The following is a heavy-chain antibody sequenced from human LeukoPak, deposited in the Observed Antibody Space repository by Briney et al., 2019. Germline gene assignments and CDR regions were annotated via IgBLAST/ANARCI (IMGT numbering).Heavy chain of an antibody. J-gene: IGHJ3*02. CDR2: ISSSSSYI. Sequence: GRSLRLSCAASGFTFSSYAMHWVRQAPGKGLEWVSSISSSSSYIYYADSVKGRFTISRDNAKNSLYLQMNSLRAEDTAVYYCARESGTYSYGTFDIWGQGTMVTVSS. D-gene: IGHD1-26*01. V-gene: IGHV3-21*01. CDR3: ARESGTYSYGTFDI. CDR1: GFTFSSYA.